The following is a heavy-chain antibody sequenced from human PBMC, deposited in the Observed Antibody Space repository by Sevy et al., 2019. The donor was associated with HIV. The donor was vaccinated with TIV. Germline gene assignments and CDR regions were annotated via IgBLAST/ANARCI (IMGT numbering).Heavy chain of an antibody. Sequence: SETLSLTCTVSGGSISSGSYYWSWIRQPTGKGLEWIGRIYTSGSTNYNPSLKSRVTISVDTSKNQFSLKLSSVTAADTAVYYCAREGFGELNWFDPWGQGTLVTVSS. D-gene: IGHD3-10*01. J-gene: IGHJ5*02. CDR3: AREGFGELNWFDP. CDR1: GGSISSGSYY. CDR2: IYTSGST. V-gene: IGHV4-61*02.